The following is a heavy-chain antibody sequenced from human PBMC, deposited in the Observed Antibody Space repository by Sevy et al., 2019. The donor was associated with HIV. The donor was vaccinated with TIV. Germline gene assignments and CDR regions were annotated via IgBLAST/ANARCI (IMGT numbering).Heavy chain of an antibody. V-gene: IGHV3-23*01. D-gene: IGHD3-22*01. J-gene: IGHJ4*02. CDR2: ISGGGDGT. CDR1: GFTFNIYA. Sequence: GESLKSSCAASGFTFNIYAMSWVRQAPGKGLEWLSAISGGGDGTYYADSVKGRFTISGDNSRNTLYLQMNSLRAEDTAVYYCAKRPYYYYNSDGHLVSSTDEADYWGQGTLVTVSS. CDR3: AKRPYYYYNSDGHLVSSTDEADY.